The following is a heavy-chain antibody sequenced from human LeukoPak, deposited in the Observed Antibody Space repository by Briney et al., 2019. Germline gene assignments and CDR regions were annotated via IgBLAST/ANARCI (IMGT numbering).Heavy chain of an antibody. CDR2: ISSSSTYI. CDR3: ARRTYCGGDCSPPNAFDI. Sequence: GWSLRLSCAASGFTFSRYTMNWVRQAPGKGLEWLSSISSSSTYIYYTDSLKGRFTISRDNAKNSLFLQMNSLRAEDTAVYYCARRTYCGGDCSPPNAFDIWGQGTMVTVSS. V-gene: IGHV3-21*01. CDR1: GFTFSRYT. J-gene: IGHJ3*02. D-gene: IGHD2-21*02.